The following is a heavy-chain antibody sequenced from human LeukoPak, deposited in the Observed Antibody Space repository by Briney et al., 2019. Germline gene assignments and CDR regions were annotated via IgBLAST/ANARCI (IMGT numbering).Heavy chain of an antibody. V-gene: IGHV3-11*01. CDR2: LNPTATSV. CDR3: ARDRGWIRDY. Sequence: GGSLRLSCVASGFALINYNMIWVRQAPGKEPEWISILNPTATSVMYADSLKGRFSVSRDNAKNTFFLHMNRLTVEDTAMYYCARDRGWIRDYWGRGTPVTVSS. CDR1: GFALINYN. D-gene: IGHD2-2*03. J-gene: IGHJ4*02.